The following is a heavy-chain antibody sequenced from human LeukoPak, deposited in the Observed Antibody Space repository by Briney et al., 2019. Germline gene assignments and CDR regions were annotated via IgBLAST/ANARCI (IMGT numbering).Heavy chain of an antibody. J-gene: IGHJ4*02. D-gene: IGHD2-15*01. CDR2: ISSSGSTI. CDR3: VRDNPRCCGVVPANIDDY. Sequence: AGGSLRLSCAASGFTFSDYYMSWIRQAPGKGLEWVSYISSSGSTIYYADSVKGRFTISRDNAKNSLYLQMHSLRAEDTAVYYCVRDNPRCCGVVPANIDDYWGQGTLVTVSS. CDR1: GFTFSDYY. V-gene: IGHV3-11*04.